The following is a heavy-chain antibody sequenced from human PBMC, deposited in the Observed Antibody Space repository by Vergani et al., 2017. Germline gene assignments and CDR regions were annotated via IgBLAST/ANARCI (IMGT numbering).Heavy chain of an antibody. V-gene: IGHV5-10-1*01. J-gene: IGHJ6*02. CDR3: ARLVAVAGKWWGPYYYYGMDV. Sequence: EVQLVQSGAEVKKPGASLRISCKGSGYSFTSYWISWVRQMPGKGLEWMGRIDPSDSYTNYSPSFQGHVTISADKSISTAYLQWSSLKASDTAMYYCARLVAVAGKWWGPYYYYGMDVWGQGTTVTVSS. D-gene: IGHD6-19*01. CDR1: GYSFTSYW. CDR2: IDPSDSYT.